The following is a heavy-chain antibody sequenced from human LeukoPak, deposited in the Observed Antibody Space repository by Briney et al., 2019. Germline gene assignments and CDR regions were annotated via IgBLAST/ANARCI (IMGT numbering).Heavy chain of an antibody. Sequence: SVKVSCKAFGGTFSSYAISWVRQAPGQGLEWMGGIIPIFGTANYAQKFQGRVTITADESTSTAYMELSSLRSEDTAVYYCARDRVTIFGVAGGFDPWGQGTLVTVSS. V-gene: IGHV1-69*13. J-gene: IGHJ5*02. CDR3: ARDRVTIFGVAGGFDP. CDR1: GGTFSSYA. D-gene: IGHD3-3*01. CDR2: IIPIFGTA.